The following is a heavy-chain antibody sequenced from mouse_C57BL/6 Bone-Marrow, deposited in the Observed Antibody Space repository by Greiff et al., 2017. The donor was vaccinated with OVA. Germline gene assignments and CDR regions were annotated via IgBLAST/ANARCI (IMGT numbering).Heavy chain of an antibody. Sequence: EVHLVEFGGGLVQPGGSLKLSCAASGFTFSDYYMYWVRQTPEKRLEWVAYISNGGGSTYYPDTVKGRFTISRDNAKNTLYLQMSRLKSEDTAMYYCARHRWLLDYWGQGTTLTVSS. D-gene: IGHD2-3*01. V-gene: IGHV5-12*01. CDR3: ARHRWLLDY. CDR2: ISNGGGST. J-gene: IGHJ2*01. CDR1: GFTFSDYY.